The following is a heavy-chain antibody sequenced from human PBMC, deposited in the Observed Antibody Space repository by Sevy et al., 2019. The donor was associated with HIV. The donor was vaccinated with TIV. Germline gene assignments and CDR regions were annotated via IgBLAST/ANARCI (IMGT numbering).Heavy chain of an antibody. CDR2: IYYSGST. J-gene: IGHJ6*02. CDR1: GDSISSYS. Sequence: SETLSLTCTVSGDSISSYSWRWIRQPPGKGLEWIGYIYYSGSTNYNPSLKSRVTISVDTSKNQFSLKLRSVTAADTAVYYCARVATRRPYYGMDVWGQGTTITVSS. CDR3: ARVATRRPYYGMDV. V-gene: IGHV4-59*01. D-gene: IGHD1-26*01.